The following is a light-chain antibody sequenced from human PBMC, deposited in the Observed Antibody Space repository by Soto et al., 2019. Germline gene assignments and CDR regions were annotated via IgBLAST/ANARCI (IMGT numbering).Light chain of an antibody. CDR3: LQYNRIPLT. Sequence: EIVLTQSPGTLSLSPGERATLSCRASQTVGLNYLAWYQHKPGQAPRLLIFGASTRATGVPDRFTGSGSGTYVILTISGLEPEDVALYYCLQYNRIPLTVGRGTKVEIK. CDR2: GAS. CDR1: QTVGLNY. J-gene: IGKJ1*01. V-gene: IGKV3-20*01.